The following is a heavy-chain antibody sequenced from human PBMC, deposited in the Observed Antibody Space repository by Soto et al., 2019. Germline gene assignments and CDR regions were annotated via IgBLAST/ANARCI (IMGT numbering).Heavy chain of an antibody. D-gene: IGHD3-9*01. CDR3: GLRYFDWLSHSHYYYYGMDV. CDR1: GGTFSSYA. CDR2: IIPIFGTA. V-gene: IGHV1-69*13. Sequence: SVKVSCKASGGTFSSYAISWVRQAPGQGLERMGGIIPIFGTANYAQKFQGRVTITADESTSTAYMELSSLRSEDTAVYYCGLRYFDWLSHSHYYYYGMDVWGQGTTVTVSS. J-gene: IGHJ6*02.